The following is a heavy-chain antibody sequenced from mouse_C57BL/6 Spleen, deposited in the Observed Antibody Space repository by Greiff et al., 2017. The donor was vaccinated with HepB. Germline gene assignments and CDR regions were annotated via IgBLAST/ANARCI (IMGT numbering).Heavy chain of an antibody. Sequence: VMLVESGPGLVQPSQSLSITCTVSGFSLTSYGVHWVRQSPGKGLEWLGVIWSGGSTDYNAAFISRLSISKDNSKSQVFFKMNSLQADDTAIYYCARVNYDRSYFDYWGQGTTLTVSS. V-gene: IGHV2-2*01. CDR1: GFSLTSYG. CDR3: ARVNYDRSYFDY. CDR2: IWSGGST. D-gene: IGHD2-4*01. J-gene: IGHJ2*01.